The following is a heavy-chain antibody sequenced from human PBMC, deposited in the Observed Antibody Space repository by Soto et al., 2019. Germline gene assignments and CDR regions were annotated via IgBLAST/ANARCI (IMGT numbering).Heavy chain of an antibody. CDR3: ARLTRGVYDLDRLWEKFDY. D-gene: IGHD5-12*01. V-gene: IGHV2-5*02. CDR1: GFSLSSIGMG. Sequence: QITVKESGLTLVKPTETLTLTCTFSGFSLSSIGMGVGWIRQPPGKALEWLALIYWDDDKRYSPSLHSRLTIPKDPSKNQVDLTMTNMDPVDTATYYCARLTRGVYDLDRLWEKFDYWGQGALVTVSS. CDR2: IYWDDDK. J-gene: IGHJ4*02.